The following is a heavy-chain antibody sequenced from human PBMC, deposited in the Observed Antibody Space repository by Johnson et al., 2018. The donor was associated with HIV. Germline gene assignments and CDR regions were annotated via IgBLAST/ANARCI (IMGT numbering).Heavy chain of an antibody. CDR3: ARDSVGSPSAFDI. CDR1: GFTFSSYA. V-gene: IGHV3-48*04. CDR2: ISSSGSTI. J-gene: IGHJ3*02. Sequence: VQLVESGGGVVQPGRSLRLSCAASGFTFSSYAMHWVRQAPGTGLEWVSYISSSGSTIYYADSVKGRFSISRDNAKNSLYLQMNSLRAEDTALYYCARDSVGSPSAFDIWGQGTMVAVSS. D-gene: IGHD3-10*01.